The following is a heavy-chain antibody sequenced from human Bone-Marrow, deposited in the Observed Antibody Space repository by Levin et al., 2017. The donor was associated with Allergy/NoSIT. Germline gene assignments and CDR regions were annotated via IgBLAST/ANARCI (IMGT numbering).Heavy chain of an antibody. CDR2: LYLSGTN. D-gene: IGHD1-26*01. Sequence: NSSETLSLTCVVSGGSITNEAYSWTWIRQPPGRGLEWIGYLYLSGTNSYNPSLKSRVAISGDRSKNQFSLKLTSVTAADSAVYYCARDWRSSFDIWGQGTMVTVSS. V-gene: IGHV4-30-2*01. CDR1: GGSITNEAYS. CDR3: ARDWRSSFDI. J-gene: IGHJ3*02.